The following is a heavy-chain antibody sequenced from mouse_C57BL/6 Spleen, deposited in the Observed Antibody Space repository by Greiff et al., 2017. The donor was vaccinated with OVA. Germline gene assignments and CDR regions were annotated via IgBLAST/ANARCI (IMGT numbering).Heavy chain of an antibody. CDR3: ASYDYHWYFDV. D-gene: IGHD2-4*01. CDR2: IYPGDGDT. V-gene: IGHV1-82*01. Sequence: QVQLKESGPELVKPGASVKISCKASGYAFSSSWMHWVKQRPGKGLEWIGRIYPGDGDTNYNGKFKGKATLTADKSSSTAYMQLSSLTSEVSAVYFCASYDYHWYFDVWGTGTTVTVSS. CDR1: GYAFSSSW. J-gene: IGHJ1*03.